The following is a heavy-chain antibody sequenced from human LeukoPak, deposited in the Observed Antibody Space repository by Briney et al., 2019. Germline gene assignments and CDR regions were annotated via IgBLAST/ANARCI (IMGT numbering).Heavy chain of an antibody. V-gene: IGHV3-30*02. CDR2: IRYDGSNQ. J-gene: IGHJ4*02. D-gene: IGHD3-3*01. Sequence: SGGSVRLSCAASGFTFSTYAMHWVRQAPGRGLEWVAFIRYDGSNQYYADSVRGRFTISRDNSNNTLYLQANSQRPEDTAVYYCAKPLSNYDFWSGYKNWGQGTLVTISS. CDR1: GFTFSTYA. CDR3: AKPLSNYDFWSGYKN.